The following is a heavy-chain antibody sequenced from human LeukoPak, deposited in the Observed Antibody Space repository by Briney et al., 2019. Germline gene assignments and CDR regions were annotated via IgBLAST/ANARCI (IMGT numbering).Heavy chain of an antibody. J-gene: IGHJ4*02. CDR2: ITHSGST. CDR1: GGSFSGHY. CDR3: ARGLRNIVVEPVAMQRYYFDS. V-gene: IGHV4-34*01. D-gene: IGHD2-2*01. Sequence: SETLSLTCAVYGGSFSGHYWSWIRQPPGKGLEWIGEITHSGSTDYNPSLKSRVTVSVDTSKKLLSLKLTSVTAADTAVYYCARGLRNIVVEPVAMQRYYFDSWGQGTLVTVSS.